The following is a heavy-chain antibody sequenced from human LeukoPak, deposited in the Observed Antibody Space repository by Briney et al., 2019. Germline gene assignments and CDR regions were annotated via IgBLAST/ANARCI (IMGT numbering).Heavy chain of an antibody. D-gene: IGHD3-3*01. CDR1: GGSISSFY. Sequence: SETLSLTCTVSGGSISSFYWSWIRQPPGKGLEWIGRIYTSGSTSYNPSLKSRVTMSVDASKNQFSLKLNSVTAADTAVYYCARGTPSDFWSGYSLIDYWGQGTLVTVSS. V-gene: IGHV4-4*07. J-gene: IGHJ4*02. CDR2: IYTSGST. CDR3: ARGTPSDFWSGYSLIDY.